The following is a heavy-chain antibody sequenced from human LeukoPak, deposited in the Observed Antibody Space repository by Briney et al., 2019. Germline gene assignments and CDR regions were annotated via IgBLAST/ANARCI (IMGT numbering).Heavy chain of an antibody. CDR3: ARFRSPDY. V-gene: IGHV4-34*01. CDR2: INHSGST. CDR1: GGSFCGYY. J-gene: IGHJ4*02. Sequence: SETLSLTCAVYGGSFCGYYWSWIRQPPGKGLEWIGEINHSGSTNYNPSLKSRVTISVDTSKNQFSLKLSSVTAADTAVYYCARFRSPDYWGQGTLVTVSS.